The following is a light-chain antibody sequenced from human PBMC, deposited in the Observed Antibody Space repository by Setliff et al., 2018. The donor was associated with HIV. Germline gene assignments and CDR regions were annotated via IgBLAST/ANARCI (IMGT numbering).Light chain of an antibody. CDR3: CSNTGSNTYV. CDR1: SSDIGRYNL. CDR2: QAT. Sequence: QSALTQPASVSGSPGQSITISCTGTSSDIGRYNLVSWYQQYPGEAPKLMIYQATKRPSGVSNRFSGSKSGNTASLTISGLQAEDEADYYCCSNTGSNTYVFGSGTKGTVL. V-gene: IGLV2-23*01. J-gene: IGLJ1*01.